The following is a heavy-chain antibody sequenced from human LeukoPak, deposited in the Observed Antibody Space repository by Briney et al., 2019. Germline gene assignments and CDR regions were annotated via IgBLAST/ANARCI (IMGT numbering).Heavy chain of an antibody. CDR3: ARDYYDTPLGY. J-gene: IGHJ4*02. CDR2: ISGSGGST. D-gene: IGHD3-22*01. CDR1: GFTFSSYA. Sequence: PGGSLRLSCAASGFTFSSYAMSWVRQAPGKGLEWVSVISGSGGSTYYADSVKGRFTISRDNSKNTLYLQMNSLRAEDTAVYYCARDYYDTPLGYWGQGTLVTVSS. V-gene: IGHV3-23*01.